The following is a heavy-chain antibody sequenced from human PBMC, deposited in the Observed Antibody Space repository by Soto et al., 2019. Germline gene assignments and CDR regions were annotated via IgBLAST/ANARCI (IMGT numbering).Heavy chain of an antibody. CDR2: IYPGDSDT. CDR1: GYSFTSYW. CDR3: ARLRPGGYYYGSGSYRADAFDI. V-gene: IGHV5-51*01. D-gene: IGHD3-10*01. J-gene: IGHJ3*02. Sequence: GESLKISCKGSGYSFTSYWIGWVRQMPGKGLEWMGIIYPGDSDTRYSPSFQGQVTISADKSISTAYLQWSSLKASDTAMYYCARLRPGGYYYGSGSYRADAFDIWGQGTMVTVSS.